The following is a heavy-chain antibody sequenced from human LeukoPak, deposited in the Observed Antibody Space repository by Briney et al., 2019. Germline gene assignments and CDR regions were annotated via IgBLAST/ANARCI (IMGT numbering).Heavy chain of an antibody. CDR2: VYHSGST. V-gene: IGHV4-38-2*01. Sequence: SETLSLTCGVSGYSLTSNYYWGWIRQPPRKGLEWIGSVYHSGSTYYNPSLKNRATISVDASNKFFSLSLTSVTAADTAMYYCVRLGYSDFWGDLQRAFDIWGQGTMVTVSS. CDR1: GYSLTSNYY. CDR3: VRLGYSDFWGDLQRAFDI. D-gene: IGHD3-3*01. J-gene: IGHJ3*02.